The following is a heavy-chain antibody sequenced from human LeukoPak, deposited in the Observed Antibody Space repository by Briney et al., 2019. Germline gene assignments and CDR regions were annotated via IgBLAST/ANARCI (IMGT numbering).Heavy chain of an antibody. CDR1: GFTFSGYA. J-gene: IGHJ4*02. V-gene: IGHV3-48*02. Sequence: GGSLRLSCAASGFTFSGYARNWVRQAPGKGLEWVSHIYSSDTTYADSVKGRFTISRDNAKNSLYLQMNSLRDEDTAVYYCARDGGRGGAAAGSAFDYWGQGTLVTVSS. CDR3: ARDGGRGGAAAGSAFDY. D-gene: IGHD6-13*01. CDR2: IYSSDTT.